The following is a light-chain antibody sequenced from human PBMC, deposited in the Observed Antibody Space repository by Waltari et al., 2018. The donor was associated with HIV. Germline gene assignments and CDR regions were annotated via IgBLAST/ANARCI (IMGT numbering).Light chain of an antibody. V-gene: IGLV2-14*01. CDR1: TSDLGIFDS. J-gene: IGLJ2*01. CDR2: GVY. Sequence: QSALTQPASVSGSPGQSITISCAGTTSDLGIFDSVSWYQQHPGSAPHLMIFGVYSRPSGVSSRFSGSKSGNTASLTISGLQAEDEANYYCCSYTAIHTLIFGGGTKLTVL. CDR3: CSYTAIHTLI.